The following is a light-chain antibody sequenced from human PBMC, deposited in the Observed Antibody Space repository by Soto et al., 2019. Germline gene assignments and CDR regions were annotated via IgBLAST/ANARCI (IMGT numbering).Light chain of an antibody. CDR3: SSPSSSSTRV. CDR2: DVS. Sequence: QSVLTQPASVSGSPGQSITISCTGTSSDVGGYNSVSWYQHHPGKAPKLMVYDVSNRPSGVSNRFSGSKSGNTASLTISGLQAEDEADYYCSSPSSSSTRVFGGGTKLTVL. CDR1: SSDVGGYNS. V-gene: IGLV2-14*03. J-gene: IGLJ2*01.